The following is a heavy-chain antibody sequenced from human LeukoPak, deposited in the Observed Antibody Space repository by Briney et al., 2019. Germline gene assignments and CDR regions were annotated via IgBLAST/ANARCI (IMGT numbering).Heavy chain of an antibody. CDR3: ARLSQYSGYDWRGSVFDY. V-gene: IGHV4-59*08. Sequence: PSETLSLTCTVSGGSISSYYWSWIRQPPGKGLEWIGYIYYSGSTNYNPSLKSRVTISVDTSKNQFSLKLSSVTAADTAVYYCARLSQYSGYDWRGSVFDYWGQGTLVTVSS. CDR2: IYYSGST. D-gene: IGHD5-12*01. J-gene: IGHJ4*02. CDR1: GGSISSYY.